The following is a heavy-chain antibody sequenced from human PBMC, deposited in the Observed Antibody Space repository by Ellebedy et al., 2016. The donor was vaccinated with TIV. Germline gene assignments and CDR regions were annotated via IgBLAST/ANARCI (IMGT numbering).Heavy chain of an antibody. D-gene: IGHD4-11*01. Sequence: SETLSLTXTVSGDSVSSYYWSWIRQPPGKGLEWVGYIYYTASTTYNPSLKSRVTISADTSKNQISLKLSSVTAADTAVYYRARAGEVYSNDRDFDYWGQGTLVTVSS. J-gene: IGHJ4*02. CDR2: IYYTAST. CDR1: GDSVSSYY. CDR3: ARAGEVYSNDRDFDY. V-gene: IGHV4-59*02.